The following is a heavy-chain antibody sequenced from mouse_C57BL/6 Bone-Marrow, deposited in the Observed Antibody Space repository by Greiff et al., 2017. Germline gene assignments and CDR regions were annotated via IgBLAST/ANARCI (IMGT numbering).Heavy chain of an antibody. V-gene: IGHV5-4*01. D-gene: IGHD2-4*01. J-gene: IGHJ1*03. CDR3: AREDYEYPYWYFDV. CDR1: GFTFSSYA. Sequence: EVQLVESGGGLVKPGGSLKLSCAASGFTFSSYAMSWVRQTPEKRLEWVATISDGGSYTYYPDNVKGRFTISRDNAKNNLYLQMSHLKSEDTAMYYWAREDYEYPYWYFDVWGTGTTVTVSA. CDR2: ISDGGSYT.